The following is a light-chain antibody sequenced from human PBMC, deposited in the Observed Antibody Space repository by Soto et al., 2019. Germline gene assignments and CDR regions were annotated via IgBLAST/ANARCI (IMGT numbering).Light chain of an antibody. CDR3: QQYGSSRT. Sequence: EIVLTQSPGTLSLSPGERATLSCRASQSVSSNYLAWYQRKPGQAPRLLIYGASNRATDIPNRFSGSGSGTDFTLTITRLEPEDFVVYYCQQYGSSRTFGQGTKVEIK. CDR1: QSVSSNY. CDR2: GAS. J-gene: IGKJ1*01. V-gene: IGKV3-20*01.